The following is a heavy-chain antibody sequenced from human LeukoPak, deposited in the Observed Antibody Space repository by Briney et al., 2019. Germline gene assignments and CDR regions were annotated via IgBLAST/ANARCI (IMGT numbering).Heavy chain of an antibody. V-gene: IGHV4-39*02. CDR2: IYYSGST. D-gene: IGHD3-3*01. J-gene: IGHJ5*02. Sequence: PSETLSLTCTVSGGSISSSSYYWGWIRQPPGKGLEWIGSIYYSGSTYYNPSLKSRVTISVDTSKNQFSLKPSSVTAADTAVYYCARDGTIWTNWFDPWGQGTLVTVSS. CDR1: GGSISSSSYY. CDR3: ARDGTIWTNWFDP.